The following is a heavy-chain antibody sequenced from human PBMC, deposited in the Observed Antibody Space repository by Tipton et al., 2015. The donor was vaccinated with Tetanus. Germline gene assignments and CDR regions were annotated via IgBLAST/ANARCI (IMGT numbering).Heavy chain of an antibody. D-gene: IGHD3-10*01. CDR1: GDSVSSGSYY. CDR3: ARGGAMVRGVILFDY. CDR2: IYYSGST. Sequence: TLSLTCTVSGDSVSSGSYYRSWIRQPPGKGLEWIGYIYYSGSTHYNPSLKSRVTISVDTSKNQFSLKLTSVTAADTAVYYCARGGAMVRGVILFDYWGQGTLVTVSS. J-gene: IGHJ4*02. V-gene: IGHV4-61*01.